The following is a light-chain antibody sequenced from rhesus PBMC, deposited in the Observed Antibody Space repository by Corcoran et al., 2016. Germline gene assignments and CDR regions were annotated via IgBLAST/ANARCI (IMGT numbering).Light chain of an antibody. J-gene: IGKJ4*01. V-gene: IGKV1-22*01. CDR2: KAS. CDR1: QSISSW. CDR3: QQYSSNPLA. Sequence: DIQMTQSPSSLSAPLGDTVTITCRASQSISSWLAWYQQKPGKAPNLLIYKASSLQSGVPSRFSGSGSGTDFTLTISSLQSEDFATYYCQQYSSNPLAFGGGTKVEL.